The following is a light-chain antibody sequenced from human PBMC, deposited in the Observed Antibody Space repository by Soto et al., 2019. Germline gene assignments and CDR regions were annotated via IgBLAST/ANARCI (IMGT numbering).Light chain of an antibody. Sequence: DIQMTKSPSYLSASVGDRVTITCRGSQSISSYLNWYQQKPGKAPKLLMYDASNLETGVPSRFSGSGSGTDFTFTISSLHPEDFATYDCQQLNSYPLTFGGLTKV. CDR2: DAS. J-gene: IGKJ4*01. CDR1: QSISSY. V-gene: IGKV1-33*01. CDR3: QQLNSYPLT.